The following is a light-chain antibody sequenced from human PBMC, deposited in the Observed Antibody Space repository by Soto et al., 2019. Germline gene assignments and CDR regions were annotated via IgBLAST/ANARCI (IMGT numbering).Light chain of an antibody. CDR1: SSDVGGYNY. J-gene: IGLJ3*02. V-gene: IGLV2-14*03. CDR3: TSFTTSSTWV. CDR2: DVI. Sequence: QSALTQPASVSGSPGQSITISCTGASSDVGGYNYVSWYQQHPGKAPKLVIYDVIYRPSGASDRFSGSRSGNTASLTISGLQAEDEADYYCTSFTTSSTWVFGGGTQLTVL.